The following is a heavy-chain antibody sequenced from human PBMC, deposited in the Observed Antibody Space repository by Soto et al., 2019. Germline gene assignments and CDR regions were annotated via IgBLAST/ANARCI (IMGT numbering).Heavy chain of an antibody. J-gene: IGHJ4*02. D-gene: IGHD3-22*01. CDR2: ISYDGSNK. CDR1: GFTFSSYG. V-gene: IGHV3-30*18. Sequence: PGGSLRLSCAASGFTFSSYGMHWVRQAPGKGLEWVAVISYDGSNKYYADSVKGRFTISRDNSKNTLYLQMNSLRAEDTAVYYCAKDFVKLLTYYYDSSGYPVGYWGQGT. CDR3: AKDFVKLLTYYYDSSGYPVGY.